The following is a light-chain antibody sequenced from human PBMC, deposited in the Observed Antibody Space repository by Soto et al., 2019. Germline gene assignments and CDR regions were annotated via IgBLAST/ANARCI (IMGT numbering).Light chain of an antibody. CDR2: KSS. CDR3: QQYETFSGT. J-gene: IGKJ1*01. V-gene: IGKV1-5*03. Sequence: DIQRTQSPSTLSASVGDRVTMACRASASISSWLAWYQQQPGKAPKLLIYKSSILENGVPSRFSGGGSGTEFTLTIASLQPDDFATYYCQQYETFSGTFGPGTKVDI. CDR1: ASISSW.